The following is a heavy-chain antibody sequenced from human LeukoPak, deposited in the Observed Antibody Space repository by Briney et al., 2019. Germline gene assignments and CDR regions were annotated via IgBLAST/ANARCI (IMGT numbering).Heavy chain of an antibody. D-gene: IGHD3-16*01. CDR3: AKGGYGMDV. CDR2: ISWDGGST. J-gene: IGHJ6*04. Sequence: PGGSLRLSCAASGFTFDDYAMHWVRQAPGKGLEWVSLISWDGGSTYYADSVKGRFTISRDNSKNSLYLQMNSLRAGDTALYYCAKGGYGMDVWGKGTTVTVSS. CDR1: GFTFDDYA. V-gene: IGHV3-43D*04.